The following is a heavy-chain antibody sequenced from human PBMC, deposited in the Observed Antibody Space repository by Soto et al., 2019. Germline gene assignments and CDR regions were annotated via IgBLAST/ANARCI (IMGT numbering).Heavy chain of an antibody. D-gene: IGHD5-12*01. Sequence: ASVKVSCKASGYTSTGYYMHWVRQAPGQSLEWMGWINTGNGNTRYSQNFQGRVTLTRDTSASTAYMDLSSLRSEDTSIYYCARAISGYVTWGQGTLVTVSS. CDR1: GYTSTGYY. V-gene: IGHV1-3*04. CDR3: ARAISGYVT. CDR2: INTGNGNT. J-gene: IGHJ5*02.